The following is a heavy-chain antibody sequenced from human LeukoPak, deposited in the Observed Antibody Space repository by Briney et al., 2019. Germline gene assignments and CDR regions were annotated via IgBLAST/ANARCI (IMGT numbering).Heavy chain of an antibody. Sequence: GGSLRLSCAASGFTFSSYAMSWVRQAPGKGLEWVSAISGSGGSTYYADSVKGRFTISRDNSKNTLYPQMNSLRAEDTAVYYCAKASVVVPAALYDYWGQGTLVTVSS. D-gene: IGHD2-2*01. J-gene: IGHJ4*02. CDR2: ISGSGGST. V-gene: IGHV3-23*01. CDR3: AKASVVVPAALYDY. CDR1: GFTFSSYA.